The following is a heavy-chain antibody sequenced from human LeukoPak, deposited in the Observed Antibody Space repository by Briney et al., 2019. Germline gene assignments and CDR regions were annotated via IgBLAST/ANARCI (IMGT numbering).Heavy chain of an antibody. J-gene: IGHJ5*02. CDR1: GYTFTGYY. CDR2: INPNSGGT. Sequence: GASVKVSCKASGYTFTGYYMHWVRQAPGQVLEWMGWINPNSGGTNYAQKFQGWVTMTRDTSISTAYMELSRLRSDDTAVYYCARGALLRYFDWLLEGGPNWIDPWGQGTLVTVSS. V-gene: IGHV1-2*04. CDR3: ARGALLRYFDWLLEGGPNWIDP. D-gene: IGHD3-9*01.